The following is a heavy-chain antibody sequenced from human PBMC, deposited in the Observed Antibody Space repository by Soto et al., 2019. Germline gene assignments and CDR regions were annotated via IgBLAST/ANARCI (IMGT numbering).Heavy chain of an antibody. CDR1: GYRFYAYG. CDR3: AGELNTDRSAFYSFAY. D-gene: IGHD5-18*01. Sequence: QVQLVQSGPEVKMPGASVKVSCKTSGYRFYAYGLAWLRQAPGQRPEWIGWVATTSTNTNYAQNFQGRVTMTTDTSTTTTYMELRSLRPDDTAVYYCAGELNTDRSAFYSFAYWGQGTLVTVSS. J-gene: IGHJ4*02. V-gene: IGHV1-18*01. CDR2: VATTSTNT.